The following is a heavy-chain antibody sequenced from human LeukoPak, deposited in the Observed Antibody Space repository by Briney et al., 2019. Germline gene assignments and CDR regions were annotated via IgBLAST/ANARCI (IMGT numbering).Heavy chain of an antibody. Sequence: SETLSLTCAVSGGSISGSIYHWGWIRQPPGKGLEWIGSIYYSGSTYYNPSLRSRVTISVDTSKNQFSLKLSSVTAADTAVYYCARRTVTTYRFDPWGQGTLVTVSS. CDR3: ARRTVTTYRFDP. CDR2: IYYSGST. J-gene: IGHJ5*02. CDR1: GGSISGSIYH. D-gene: IGHD4-17*01. V-gene: IGHV4-39*01.